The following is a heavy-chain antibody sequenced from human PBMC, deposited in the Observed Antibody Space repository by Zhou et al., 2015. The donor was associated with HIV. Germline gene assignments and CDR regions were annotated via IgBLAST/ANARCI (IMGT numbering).Heavy chain of an antibody. Sequence: QVVLIQSGAEVRRPGSSVKISCKASGGSFPVTWVRQAPGQGLEWMGGINPFFGTTNYAQKFQGRVSITADESTSTTYMQLDNLRSEDTAVYFCARENRDHVAGLKVRLVSVPPPGSGRETRYPFDP. CDR3: ARENRDHVAGLKVRLVSVPPPGSGRETRYPFDP. CDR1: GGSFP. V-gene: IGHV1-69*01. CDR2: INPFFGTT. D-gene: IGHD6-19*01. J-gene: IGHJ5*02.